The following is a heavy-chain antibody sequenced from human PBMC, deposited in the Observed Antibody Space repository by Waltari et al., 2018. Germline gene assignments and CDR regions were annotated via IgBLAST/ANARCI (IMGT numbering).Heavy chain of an antibody. V-gene: IGHV4-34*01. CDR2: INHSGST. D-gene: IGHD2-15*01. CDR1: GGSFSGYY. CDR3: ARVTDIVVSREPRFDY. J-gene: IGHJ4*02. Sequence: QVQLQQWGAGLLKPSETLSLTCAVYGGSFSGYYWSWIRQPPGKGLEWIGEINHSGSTNYNPSLKSRVTISVDTSKNQFSLKLSSVTAADTAVYYCARVTDIVVSREPRFDYWGQGTLVTVSS.